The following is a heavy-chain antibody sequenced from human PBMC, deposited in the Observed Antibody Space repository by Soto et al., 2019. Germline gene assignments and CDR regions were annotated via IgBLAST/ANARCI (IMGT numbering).Heavy chain of an antibody. D-gene: IGHD3-3*01. V-gene: IGHV3-74*01. J-gene: IGHJ4*02. CDR1: GFNFNTNW. Sequence: EVQLVESGGGLVQPGGCLRLSCEVSGFNFNTNWMHWVRQAPGEGVVWVSRINHDGTNTDDADSVKGRFAISRDNAKKTLYLDKSGLRVDDTAVYYCTRDGGGKYYGGFDNWGQGTLVTVSS. CDR3: TRDGGGKYYGGFDN. CDR2: INHDGTNT.